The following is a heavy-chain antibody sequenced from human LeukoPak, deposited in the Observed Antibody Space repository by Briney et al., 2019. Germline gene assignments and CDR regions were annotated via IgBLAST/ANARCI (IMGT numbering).Heavy chain of an antibody. J-gene: IGHJ4*02. V-gene: IGHV4-34*01. Sequence: SETLSLTCAVYGGSFSGYYWSWIRQPPGKGLEWIGEINHSGSTNYNPSLKSRVTISVDTSKNQFSLKLSSVTAADTAVYYCASVRRPYYFDYWGQGTLVTVSS. CDR1: GGSFSGYY. CDR2: INHSGST. CDR3: ASVRRPYYFDY.